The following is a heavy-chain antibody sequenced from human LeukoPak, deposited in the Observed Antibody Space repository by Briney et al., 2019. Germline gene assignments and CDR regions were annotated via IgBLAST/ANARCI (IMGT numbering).Heavy chain of an antibody. CDR1: GGSISSSSYY. CDR2: IYYSGST. V-gene: IGHV4-39*01. J-gene: IGHJ4*02. D-gene: IGHD5-18*01. CDR3: ARHLAMVLDY. Sequence: SETLSLTCTVSGGSISSSSYYWGWIRQPPGKGLEWIGSIYYSGSTYYNPSPKSRVTIPVDTSKNQFSLKLSSVTAADTAVYYCARHLAMVLDYWGQGTLVTVSS.